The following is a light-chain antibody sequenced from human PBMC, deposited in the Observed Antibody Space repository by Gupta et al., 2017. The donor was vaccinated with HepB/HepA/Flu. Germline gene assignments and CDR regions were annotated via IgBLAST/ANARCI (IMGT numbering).Light chain of an antibody. J-gene: IGKJ1*01. CDR2: VAS. CDR1: QSIGNY. Sequence: DIQMAHSPSSLSASVVDRITLACRASQSIGNYLTWYQQKPGKAPKLLISVASSLQSGDPSRFSGSGSGTDFTFTISSLQPEEFATYYCQQSYGTLWTFGQGTKVEIK. CDR3: QQSYGTLWT. V-gene: IGKV1-39*01.